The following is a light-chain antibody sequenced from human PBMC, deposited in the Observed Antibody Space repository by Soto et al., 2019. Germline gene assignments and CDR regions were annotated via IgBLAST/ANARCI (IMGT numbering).Light chain of an antibody. CDR3: QQRSNCPIT. CDR2: DAS. J-gene: IGKJ5*01. CDR1: QSVSSY. V-gene: IGKV3-11*01. Sequence: VLTQSPATLSLSPVERATLSCGASQSVSSYLAWYQQKPVQAPRLLIYDASNRATGIPARFSGSGSGTDFTLTISSLEPEDFAVYYCQQRSNCPITFGQGTRLEI.